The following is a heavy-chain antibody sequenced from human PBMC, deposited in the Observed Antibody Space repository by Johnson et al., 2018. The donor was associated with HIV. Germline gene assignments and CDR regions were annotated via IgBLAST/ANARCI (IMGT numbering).Heavy chain of an antibody. J-gene: IGHJ3*01. V-gene: IGHV3-11*01. Sequence: VQLMESGGGLVKPGGSLRLSCAASGFTFSDYYMSWIRQAPGKGLEWVSYISSSGSTIYYADSVKGRFSISRDNAKNSLYLQMNSLRAEDTALYYCARHYDILTDPDAFDVWGQGTMVTVSS. CDR1: GFTFSDYY. D-gene: IGHD3-9*01. CDR2: ISSSGSTI. CDR3: ARHYDILTDPDAFDV.